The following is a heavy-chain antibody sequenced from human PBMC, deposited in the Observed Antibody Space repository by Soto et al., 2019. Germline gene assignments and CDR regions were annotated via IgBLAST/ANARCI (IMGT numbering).Heavy chain of an antibody. CDR3: ARMRTYCYWYFDY. D-gene: IGHD3-16*02. Sequence: SETLSLTCTASGGTISSHYWSWIRQSPGKGMEWIGNIDYSGSTNYNPSLKSRVTISVDTSKKQFSLKLRTVTGADTAVYYCARMRTYCYWYFDYWGQGTLVTVSS. CDR1: GGTISSHY. V-gene: IGHV4-59*11. CDR2: IDYSGST. J-gene: IGHJ4*02.